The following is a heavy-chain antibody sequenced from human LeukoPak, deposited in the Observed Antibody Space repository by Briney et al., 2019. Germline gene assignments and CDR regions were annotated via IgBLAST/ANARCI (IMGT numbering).Heavy chain of an antibody. V-gene: IGHV3-23*01. CDR3: ACYGIAPPY. CDR1: GSTFAGHA. D-gene: IGHD2-15*01. Sequence: PGGSLRLSCAASGSTFAGHAMSWVRQAPGKGLEWVSSITYTGDNTFYPDSVKGRFTISRDNAKNTLYLQMNTLRAEDTAVYYCACYGIAPPYWGQGTLVTVSS. CDR2: ITYTGDNT. J-gene: IGHJ4*02.